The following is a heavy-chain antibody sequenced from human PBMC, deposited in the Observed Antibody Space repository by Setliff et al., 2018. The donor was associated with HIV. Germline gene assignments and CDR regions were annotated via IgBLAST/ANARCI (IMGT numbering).Heavy chain of an antibody. CDR1: GGSISPYY. CDR3: ARVFPPIRGAPFGTPPGAFDI. Sequence: PSETLSLTCSVSGGSISPYYWSWIRQPAGKGLEWIGRIYISGNTIYNPSLKSRVTMSVDTSKNQFSLILNSVTAADTVVYYCARVFPPIRGAPFGTPPGAFDIWGQGTKVTVSS. V-gene: IGHV4-4*07. CDR2: IYISGNT. D-gene: IGHD2-2*02. J-gene: IGHJ3*02.